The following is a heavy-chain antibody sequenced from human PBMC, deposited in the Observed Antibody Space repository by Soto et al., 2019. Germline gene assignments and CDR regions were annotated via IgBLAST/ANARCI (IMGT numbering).Heavy chain of an antibody. D-gene: IGHD3-22*01. CDR2: IIPIFGTT. J-gene: IGHJ5*02. Sequence: GASVKVSCKASGGTFGSDAITWLRQAAGQGLEWVGRIIPIFGTTNYAQNLQGRVTISADKSTLTSYMELHSLTSDDTALYYCARDRTDSGYYTNWLDPWGQGTQVTVSS. V-gene: IGHV1-69*06. CDR1: GGTFGSDA. CDR3: ARDRTDSGYYTNWLDP.